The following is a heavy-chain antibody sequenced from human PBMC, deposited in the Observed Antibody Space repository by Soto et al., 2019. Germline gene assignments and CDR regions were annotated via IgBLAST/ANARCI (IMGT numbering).Heavy chain of an antibody. J-gene: IGHJ4*02. CDR3: AKDSRYCSSTSCPIDY. Sequence: EVQLLESGGGLVQPGGSLRLSCAASGFTFSSYAMSWVRQAPGKGLEWVSAISGSGGSTYYADSVKGRFTISRDNSKNTLYLQTNSLRAEDTAVYYCAKDSRYCSSTSCPIDYWGQGTLVTVSS. CDR2: ISGSGGST. CDR1: GFTFSSYA. D-gene: IGHD2-2*01. V-gene: IGHV3-23*01.